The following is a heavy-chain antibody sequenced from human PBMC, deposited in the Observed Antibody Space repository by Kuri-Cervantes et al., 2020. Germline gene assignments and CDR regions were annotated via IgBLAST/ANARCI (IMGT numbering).Heavy chain of an antibody. V-gene: IGHV1-2*02. CDR3: ARGTFDY. Sequence: ASVKVSCKASGYTFTGYYMHWVRQAPGQGLEWMGWINPNSGGTNYAQKFQGRVTMTRDTSTSTVYMELSSLRSEDTAVYYCARGTFDYRGQGTLVTVSS. J-gene: IGHJ4*02. CDR2: INPNSGGT. CDR1: GYTFTGYY.